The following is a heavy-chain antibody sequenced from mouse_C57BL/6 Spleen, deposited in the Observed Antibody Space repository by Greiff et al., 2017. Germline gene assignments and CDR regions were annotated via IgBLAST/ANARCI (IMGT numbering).Heavy chain of an antibody. CDR1: GYAFTNYL. Sequence: QVQLQQSGAELVRPGTSVKVSCKASGYAFTNYLIEWVKQRPGQGLEWIGVINPGSGGTNYNEKFKGKATLTADKSSSTAYMQLSSLTSEDSAVYFCARSGDGSNNWYFDVWGTGTTVTVSS. D-gene: IGHD1-1*01. CDR3: ARSGDGSNNWYFDV. V-gene: IGHV1-54*01. CDR2: INPGSGGT. J-gene: IGHJ1*03.